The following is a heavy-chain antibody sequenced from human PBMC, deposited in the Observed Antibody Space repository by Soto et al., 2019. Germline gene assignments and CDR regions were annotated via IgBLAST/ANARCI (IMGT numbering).Heavy chain of an antibody. CDR3: ASTTYYDFWSGYGPQSYYYYGMDV. Sequence: VKVSCKASGGTFSSYAISWVRQAPGQGLEWMGGIIPIFGTANYAQKFQGRVTITADKSTSTAYMELSSLRSEDTAVYYCASTTYYDFWSGYGPQSYYYYGMDVWGQGTTVTVSS. J-gene: IGHJ6*02. CDR2: IIPIFGTA. CDR1: GGTFSSYA. V-gene: IGHV1-69*06. D-gene: IGHD3-3*01.